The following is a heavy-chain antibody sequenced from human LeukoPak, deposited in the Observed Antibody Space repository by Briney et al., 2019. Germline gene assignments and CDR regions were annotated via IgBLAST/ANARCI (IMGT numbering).Heavy chain of an antibody. D-gene: IGHD6-13*01. CDR1: GFTFSDYY. V-gene: IGHV3-11*04. CDR3: ARDTSSSWSNWFDP. J-gene: IGHJ5*02. CDR2: ISSSGSTI. Sequence: GGSLRLSCAASGFTFSDYYMSWIRQAPGKGLEWVSYISSSGSTIYYADSVKGRFTISRDNAKNSLYLQMNSLRAEDTAVYYCARDTSSSWSNWFDPWGQGTLVTVSS.